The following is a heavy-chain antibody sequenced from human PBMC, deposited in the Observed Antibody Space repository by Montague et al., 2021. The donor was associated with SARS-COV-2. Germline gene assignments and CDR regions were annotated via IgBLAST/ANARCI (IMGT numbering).Heavy chain of an antibody. Sequence: SETLSLTCAVYGGSFSGYYWSWIRQPPGEGLEWIGEINHSGSTNYNPSLKSRVTISVDTSKNQFSLKLSSVTAADTAVYYCARGTKLTYYYDSSGYYPSGYWGQGTLVTVSS. V-gene: IGHV4-34*01. CDR1: GGSFSGYY. D-gene: IGHD3-22*01. J-gene: IGHJ4*02. CDR3: ARGTKLTYYYDSSGYYPSGY. CDR2: INHSGST.